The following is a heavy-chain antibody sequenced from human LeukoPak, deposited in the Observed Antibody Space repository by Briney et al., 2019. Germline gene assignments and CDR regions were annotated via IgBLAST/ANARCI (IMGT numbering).Heavy chain of an antibody. D-gene: IGHD5-24*01. J-gene: IGHJ4*02. V-gene: IGHV1-2*02. Sequence: GASVKISCKASGYTFTGYYMHWVRQAPGQGLEWMGWINPNSGGTNYAQKFQGRVTMTRDTSISTAYMELSRLRSDDTAVYYCARLQIGLRHTREDYWGQGTLVTVSS. CDR1: GYTFTGYY. CDR2: INPNSGGT. CDR3: ARLQIGLRHTREDY.